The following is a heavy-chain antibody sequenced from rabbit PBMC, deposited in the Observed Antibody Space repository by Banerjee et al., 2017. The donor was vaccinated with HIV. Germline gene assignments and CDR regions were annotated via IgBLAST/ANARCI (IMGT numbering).Heavy chain of an antibody. Sequence: QSLEESGGDLVKPGTSLTLTCTASGFSFSGYYYMCWVRQAPGKGLEWIACIYAGGSGYTYYASWAKGRFTISKTSSTTVTLQMTSLTAADTATYFCARVNAGSSGYPYYFNLWGPGTLVTVS. V-gene: IGHV1S40*01. CDR2: IYAGGSGYT. CDR3: ARVNAGSSGYPYYFNL. D-gene: IGHD1-1*01. CDR1: GFSFSGYYY. J-gene: IGHJ4*01.